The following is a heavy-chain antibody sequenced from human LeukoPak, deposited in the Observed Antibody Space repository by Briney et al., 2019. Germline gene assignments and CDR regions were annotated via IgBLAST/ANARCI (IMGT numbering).Heavy chain of an antibody. Sequence: PSETLSLTCAVSGGSISSSNWWSWVRQPPGKGLEWIGEIYHSGSTNYNPSLKSRVTLSIDTSKNQFSLRLSSVTAADTAVYFCARIRPGLVEPYYFDYWGQGTLLTVSS. J-gene: IGHJ4*02. CDR1: GGSISSSNW. CDR3: ARIRPGLVEPYYFDY. D-gene: IGHD2-8*02. V-gene: IGHV4-4*02. CDR2: IYHSGST.